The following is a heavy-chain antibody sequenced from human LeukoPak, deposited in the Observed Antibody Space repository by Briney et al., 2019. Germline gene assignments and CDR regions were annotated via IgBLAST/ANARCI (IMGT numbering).Heavy chain of an antibody. CDR3: AKDTSYFDWLLGDWYFDL. J-gene: IGHJ2*01. Sequence: GGSLRLSCAASGFTFSSYGMHWVRQAPGKGLEWVAVISYDGSNKYYADSVKGRFTISRDNSKNTLYLQMNSLRAEDTAVYYCAKDTSYFDWLLGDWYFDLWGRGTLVTVSS. D-gene: IGHD3-9*01. V-gene: IGHV3-30*18. CDR1: GFTFSSYG. CDR2: ISYDGSNK.